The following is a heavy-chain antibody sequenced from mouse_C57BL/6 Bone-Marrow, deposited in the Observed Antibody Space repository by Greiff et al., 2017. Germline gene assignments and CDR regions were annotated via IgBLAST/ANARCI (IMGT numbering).Heavy chain of an antibody. J-gene: IGHJ4*01. V-gene: IGHV5-16*01. CDR1: GFTFSDYY. CDR2: INYDGSST. Sequence: EVHLVESEGGLVQPGSSMKLSCTASGFTFSDYYMSWVRQVPEKGLEWVANINYDGSSTYYLDSLKSRFIISRDNAKNILYLQMSSLKSEDTATYYCARVGAMAYWGQGTSVTVSS. CDR3: ARVGAMAY.